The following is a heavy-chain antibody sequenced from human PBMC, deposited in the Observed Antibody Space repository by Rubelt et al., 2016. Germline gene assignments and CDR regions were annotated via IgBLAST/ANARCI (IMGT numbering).Heavy chain of an antibody. CDR2: INHSGST. D-gene: IGHD3-10*01. CDR3: ARGMRWFGENY. CDR1: GYY. J-gene: IGHJ4*02. Sequence: GYYWSWIRQPPGKGLEWIGAINHSGSTNYNPSLKSRVTISVDTSKNQFSLKLSSVTAADTAVYYCARGMRWFGENYWGQGTLVTVSS. V-gene: IGHV4-34*01.